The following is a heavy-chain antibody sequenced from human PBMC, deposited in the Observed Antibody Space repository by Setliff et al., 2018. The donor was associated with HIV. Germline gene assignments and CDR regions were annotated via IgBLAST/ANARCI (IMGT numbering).Heavy chain of an antibody. CDR3: TRDYAYDWNSVMDV. V-gene: IGHV3-20*04. CDR2: INWNGGNR. CDR1: GFTFAEYG. D-gene: IGHD1-7*01. Sequence: PGGSLRLSCVGSGFTFAEYGMTWVRQAPGKGLEWVSTINWNGGNRGFADSVKGRFTISRDNAKNSLHLQMSSLRVEDTAVYYCTRDYAYDWNSVMDVWGKGTTVTVSS. J-gene: IGHJ6*03.